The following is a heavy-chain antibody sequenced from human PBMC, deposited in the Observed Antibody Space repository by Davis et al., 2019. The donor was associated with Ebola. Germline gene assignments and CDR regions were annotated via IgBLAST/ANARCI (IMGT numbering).Heavy chain of an antibody. D-gene: IGHD3-22*01. V-gene: IGHV3-7*03. CDR3: VRGITMIVF. CDR1: GFTFSSYW. CDR2: IKQDGSEP. Sequence: PGGSLRLSCEASGFTFSSYWMTWVRQAPGKGLERVANIKQDGSEPSYVDSVKGRFTISRENDKSSLFLHLDSLRAEDTAVYYGVRGITMIVFGGRGTLVTVSS. J-gene: IGHJ4*02.